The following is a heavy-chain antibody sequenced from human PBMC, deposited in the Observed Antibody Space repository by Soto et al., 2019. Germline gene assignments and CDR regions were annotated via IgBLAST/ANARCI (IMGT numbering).Heavy chain of an antibody. CDR3: VRRRIQLWTFDY. CDR1: GGSFSGYY. Sequence: SETLSLTCAVYGGSFSGYYWSWIRQPPGKGLEWIGEINHSGSTNYNPSLKSRVTISVDTSKNQFSLKLSSVTAADTAVYYCVRRRIQLWTFDYWGQGTLVTVSS. CDR2: INHSGST. J-gene: IGHJ4*02. D-gene: IGHD5-18*01. V-gene: IGHV4-34*01.